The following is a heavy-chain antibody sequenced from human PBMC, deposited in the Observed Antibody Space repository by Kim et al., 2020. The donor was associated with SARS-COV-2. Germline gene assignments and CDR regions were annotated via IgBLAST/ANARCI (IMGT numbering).Heavy chain of an antibody. V-gene: IGHV3-30*18. Sequence: GGSLRLSCAASGFTFSSYGMDWVRQAPGKGLEWVAVISYDGSNKYYADSVKGRFTISRDNSKNTLYLQMNSLRAEDTAVYYCAKIIAVAGTGDYWGQGTLVTVSS. D-gene: IGHD6-19*01. CDR1: GFTFSSYG. CDR3: AKIIAVAGTGDY. J-gene: IGHJ4*02. CDR2: ISYDGSNK.